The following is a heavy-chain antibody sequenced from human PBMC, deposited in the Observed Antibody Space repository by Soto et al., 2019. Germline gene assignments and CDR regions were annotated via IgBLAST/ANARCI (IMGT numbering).Heavy chain of an antibody. D-gene: IGHD2-21*01. Sequence: QVQLQESGPGLVKPSQTLSLTCAVSHGSVTSGGYCWSWIRQLPGKGLELIGQIYYTGNTYSNPSLKSRVSLLVETSEIKSSVMLSSVTAADTAVYFCGRARDKCGGHFDYWGQGILVSVSS. V-gene: IGHV4-31*11. CDR1: HGSVTSGGYC. J-gene: IGHJ4*02. CDR3: GRARDKCGGHFDY. CDR2: IYYTGNT.